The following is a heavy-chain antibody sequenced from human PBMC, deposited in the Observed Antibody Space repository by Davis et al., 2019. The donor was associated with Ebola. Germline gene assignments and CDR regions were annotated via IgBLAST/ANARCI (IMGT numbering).Heavy chain of an antibody. J-gene: IGHJ4*02. Sequence: GESLKISCAASGFTFNIYAMNWVRQTPGKGLEWVAAFSGSDGVPYYADSVRGRFTISRDNSQNTLYLHMSGLSADDTAVYYCAREKFNQLLLFDSWGQGTWVTVSS. CDR2: FSGSDGVP. CDR3: AREKFNQLLLFDS. D-gene: IGHD1-1*01. V-gene: IGHV3-23*01. CDR1: GFTFNIYA.